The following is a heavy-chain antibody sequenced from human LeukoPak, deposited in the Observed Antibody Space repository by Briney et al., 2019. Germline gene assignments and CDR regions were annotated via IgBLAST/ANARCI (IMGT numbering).Heavy chain of an antibody. J-gene: IGHJ4*02. CDR2: INPNSGGT. V-gene: IGHV1-2*02. CDR1: GYTFTDYY. D-gene: IGHD3-10*01. CDR3: ASQFYASETYYAYFDY. Sequence: GASVKVSCKASGYTFTDYYMHWVRQAPGQGLEWMGWINPNSGGTNYAQKFQGRVTMSRDTSNNTVYVELSSLRSDDTAVFYCASQFYASETYYAYFDYWGQGTLVTVSS.